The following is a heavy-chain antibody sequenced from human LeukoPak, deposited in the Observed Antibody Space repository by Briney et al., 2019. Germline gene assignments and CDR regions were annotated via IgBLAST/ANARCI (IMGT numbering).Heavy chain of an antibody. Sequence: GGSLRLSCAASGFTFSSYSMNWVRQAPGRGLEWVSSISSGSTYMYYADSVKGRFTISRDNAQNSMYLQMNSLRAEDTAVYYCAKDGYSYGYSFYYWGQGTLVTVSS. D-gene: IGHD5-18*01. CDR2: ISSGSTYM. CDR3: AKDGYSYGYSFYY. V-gene: IGHV3-21*01. CDR1: GFTFSSYS. J-gene: IGHJ4*02.